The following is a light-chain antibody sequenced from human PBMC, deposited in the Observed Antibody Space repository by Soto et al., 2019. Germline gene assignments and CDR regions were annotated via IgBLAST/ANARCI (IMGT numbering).Light chain of an antibody. J-gene: IGKJ5*01. V-gene: IGKV3-20*01. CDR3: QQYGSSPPIT. Sequence: EIVLTQSPGTLSLSPGERATLSCRASQSVSSSYLAWYQQTPGQAPRLLISGASSRATGIPDRFSGSGSGTAFTLTISRLEPEDFAVYYCQQYGSSPPITFGQGTRLEIK. CDR1: QSVSSSY. CDR2: GAS.